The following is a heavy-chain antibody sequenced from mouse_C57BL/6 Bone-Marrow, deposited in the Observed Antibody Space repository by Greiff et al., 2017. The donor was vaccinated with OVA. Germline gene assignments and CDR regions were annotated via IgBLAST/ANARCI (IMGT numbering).Heavy chain of an antibody. CDR2: INPSNGGT. V-gene: IGHV1-53*01. CDR3: ARSSYDYDAWFAY. Sequence: QVQLKQPGTELVKPGASVKLSCKASGYTFTSYWMHWVKQRPGQGLEWIGNINPSNGGTNYNEKFKSKATLTVDKSSSTAYMQLSSLTSEDSAVYYCARSSYDYDAWFAYWGQGTLVTVSA. CDR1: GYTFTSYW. J-gene: IGHJ3*01. D-gene: IGHD2-4*01.